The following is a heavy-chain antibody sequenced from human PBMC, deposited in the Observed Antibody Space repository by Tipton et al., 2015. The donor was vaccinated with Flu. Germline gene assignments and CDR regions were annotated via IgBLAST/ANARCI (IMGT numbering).Heavy chain of an antibody. CDR3: ARQRWELLDY. J-gene: IGHJ4*02. CDR2: IYHSGST. CDR1: GYSISSGYY. V-gene: IGHV4-38-2*01. D-gene: IGHD1-26*01. Sequence: TLSLTCAVSGYSISSGYYWGWIRQPPGKGLEWIGSIYHSGSTYYNPSLKGRVTISVDTSKNQFSLKLSSVTAADTAVYYCARQRWELLDYWGQGTLVTVSS.